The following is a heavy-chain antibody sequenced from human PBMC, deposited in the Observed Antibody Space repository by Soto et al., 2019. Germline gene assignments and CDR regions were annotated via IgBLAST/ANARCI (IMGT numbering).Heavy chain of an antibody. V-gene: IGHV3-30*03. J-gene: IGHJ4*02. D-gene: IGHD5-12*01. CDR2: ISYDGSNK. Sequence: QVQLVESGGGVVQPGRSLRLSCAASGFTFSSYGMHWVRQAPGKGLEWGAVISYDGSNKYYADSVKGRFTISRDNSKNTLYLQMDSLRAEDTAVYYCAIVKEMATITGQGDYWGQGTLVTVSS. CDR3: AIVKEMATITGQGDY. CDR1: GFTFSSYG.